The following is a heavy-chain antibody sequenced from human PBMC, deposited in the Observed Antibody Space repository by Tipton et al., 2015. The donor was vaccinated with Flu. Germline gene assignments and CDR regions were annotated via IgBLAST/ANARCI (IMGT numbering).Heavy chain of an antibody. V-gene: IGHV3-9*01. CDR1: GFTFDDYA. Sequence: SLRLSCAASGFTFDDYAMHWVRQAPGKGLEWVSGISWNSGSIGYADSVKGRFTISRDNAKNSLYLQMNSLRAEDTALYYCAKDKDPTVTTSCFDYWGQGTLVTVSS. J-gene: IGHJ4*02. CDR3: AKDKDPTVTTSCFDY. D-gene: IGHD4-17*01. CDR2: ISWNSGSI.